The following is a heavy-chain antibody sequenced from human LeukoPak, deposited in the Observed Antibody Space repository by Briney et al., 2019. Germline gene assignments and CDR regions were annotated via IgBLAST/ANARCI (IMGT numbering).Heavy chain of an antibody. J-gene: IGHJ4*02. Sequence: SVKVSCKASGGTFSSYAISRVRQAPGQGLEWMGGIIPIFGTANYAQKFQGRVTITADESTSTAYMELSSLRSEDTAVYYCAFDYGDTLFDYWGQGTLVTVSS. V-gene: IGHV1-69*13. D-gene: IGHD4-17*01. CDR2: IIPIFGTA. CDR1: GGTFSSYA. CDR3: AFDYGDTLFDY.